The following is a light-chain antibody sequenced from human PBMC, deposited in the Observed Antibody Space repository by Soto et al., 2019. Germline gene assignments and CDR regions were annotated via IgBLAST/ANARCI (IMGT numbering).Light chain of an antibody. CDR2: KAS. Sequence: DIQMTQSPSTLPASVGDRVTITCRASQSVSSWLAWYQQKPGKAPNLLIYKASSLESGVPSRFSGSGSGTEFTLTISSLQPDDFATYYCQQYNSYSITFGQGTRLEI. CDR3: QQYNSYSIT. V-gene: IGKV1-5*03. CDR1: QSVSSW. J-gene: IGKJ5*01.